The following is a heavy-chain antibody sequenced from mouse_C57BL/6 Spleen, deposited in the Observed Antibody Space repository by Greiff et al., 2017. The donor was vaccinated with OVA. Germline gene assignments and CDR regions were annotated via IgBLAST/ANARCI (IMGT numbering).Heavy chain of an antibody. CDR3: AREDPYYSNRWYFDV. D-gene: IGHD2-5*01. Sequence: EVQLQQSGPELVKPGASVKIPCKASGYTFTDYNMDWVKQSHGKSLEWIGDINPNNGGTIYNQKFKGKATLTVDKSSSTAYMELRSLTSEDTAVYYCAREDPYYSNRWYFDVWGTGTTVTVSS. J-gene: IGHJ1*03. CDR1: GYTFTDYN. CDR2: INPNNGGT. V-gene: IGHV1-18*01.